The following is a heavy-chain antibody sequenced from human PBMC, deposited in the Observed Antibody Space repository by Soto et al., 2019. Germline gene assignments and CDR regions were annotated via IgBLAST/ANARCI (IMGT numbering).Heavy chain of an antibody. CDR1: GYTLTELS. Sequence: QVQLVQSGAEVXKPGASVKVSCKVSGYTLTELSMHWVRQAPGKGLEWMGGFDPEDGETIYAQKFQGRVTMTEDTSTDTAYMERSSLRSEDTAVYYCATDRRIVGATTWGWGWFDPWGQGTLVTVSS. J-gene: IGHJ5*02. CDR3: ATDRRIVGATTWGWGWFDP. D-gene: IGHD1-26*01. CDR2: FDPEDGET. V-gene: IGHV1-24*01.